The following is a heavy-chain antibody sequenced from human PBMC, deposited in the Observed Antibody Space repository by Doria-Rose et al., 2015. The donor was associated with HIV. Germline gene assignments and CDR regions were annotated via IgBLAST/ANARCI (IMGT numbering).Heavy chain of an antibody. J-gene: IGHJ4*02. V-gene: IGHV2-26*01. CDR2: IFSDDER. CDR3: ARIKSSRWYHKYYFDF. D-gene: IGHD6-13*01. CDR1: GVSLSSPGMG. Sequence: QITLKESGPVLVKPTETLPLTCTVSGVSLSSPGMGVSWIRQPPGKALEWLAIIFSDDERSYKTSLKSRLTISRGTSKSQVVLTMTDMDPVDTATYYCARIKSSRWYHKYYFDFWGQGTLVIVSA.